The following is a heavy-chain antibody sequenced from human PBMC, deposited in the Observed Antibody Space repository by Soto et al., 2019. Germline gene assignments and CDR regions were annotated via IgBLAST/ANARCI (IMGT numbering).Heavy chain of an antibody. J-gene: IGHJ5*02. V-gene: IGHV3-23*01. CDR2: ISGSGGST. CDR1: GFTFSNYA. Sequence: PGGSLRLSCAASGFTFSNYAMSWVRQAPGKGLEWVSAISGSGGSTYYPDSVKGRFTIFRDNSKNTLSLQMNSLRAEDTAVYYCAKQIWPYCSGGTCPNWFDPWGQGTLVTVSS. CDR3: AKQIWPYCSGGTCPNWFDP. D-gene: IGHD2-15*01.